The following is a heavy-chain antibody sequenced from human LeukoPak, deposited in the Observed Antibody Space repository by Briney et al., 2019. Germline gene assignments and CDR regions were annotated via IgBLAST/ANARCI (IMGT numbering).Heavy chain of an antibody. CDR1: GGSISSSSYY. Sequence: PSETLSLTCTVSGGSISSSSYYWGWIRQPPGKGLEWIGSIYYSGSTYYNPSLKSRVTISVDTSKNQFSLKLSSVTAADTAVYYCARRQDYVGSGLDYWGQETLVTVSS. CDR2: IYYSGST. V-gene: IGHV4-39*01. J-gene: IGHJ4*02. CDR3: ARRQDYVGSGLDY. D-gene: IGHD4-17*01.